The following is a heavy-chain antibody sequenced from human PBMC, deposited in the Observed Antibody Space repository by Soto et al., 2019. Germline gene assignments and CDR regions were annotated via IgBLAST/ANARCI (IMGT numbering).Heavy chain of an antibody. J-gene: IGHJ4*02. CDR2: IWYDGSNK. V-gene: IGHV3-33*01. Sequence: GGSLRLSCAASGFTFSSYGMHWVRQAPGKGLEWVAVIWYDGSNKYYADSVKGRFTISGDNSKNTLYLQMNSLRAEDTAVYYCARDGGPGGYCSGGSCYPSPFDYWGQGTLVTVSS. CDR1: GFTFSSYG. CDR3: ARDGGPGGYCSGGSCYPSPFDY. D-gene: IGHD2-15*01.